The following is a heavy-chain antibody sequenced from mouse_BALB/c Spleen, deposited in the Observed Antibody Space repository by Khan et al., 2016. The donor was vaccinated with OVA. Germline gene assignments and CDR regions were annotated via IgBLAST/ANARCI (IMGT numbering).Heavy chain of an antibody. J-gene: IGHJ2*01. CDR2: INTETGEP. V-gene: IGHV9-2-1*01. Sequence: QIQLVQSGPELKKPGETVKISCKASGYTFTDYSMHWVKQAPGKGLKWMGWINTETGEPTYADDFKGRFAFSLETSARTAYLQINNLKNEDTATYFCARDRYDYFDYWGQGTTRTVSS. D-gene: IGHD2-14*01. CDR1: GYTFTDYS. CDR3: ARDRYDYFDY.